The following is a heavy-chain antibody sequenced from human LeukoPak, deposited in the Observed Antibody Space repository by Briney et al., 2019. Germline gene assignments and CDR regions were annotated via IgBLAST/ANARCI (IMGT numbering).Heavy chain of an antibody. CDR3: TTDPGIVGATPFDY. D-gene: IGHD1-26*01. Sequence: PGGSLRLSCAASGFTFSNAWISWVRQAPGKGLEWVGRIKSKTEGGTTDYAAPAKGRFTISRDDSKNTLYLQMNSLKTEDTAVYYCTTDPGIVGATPFDYWGQGTLVTVSS. J-gene: IGHJ4*02. CDR1: GFTFSNAW. V-gene: IGHV3-15*01. CDR2: IKSKTEGGTT.